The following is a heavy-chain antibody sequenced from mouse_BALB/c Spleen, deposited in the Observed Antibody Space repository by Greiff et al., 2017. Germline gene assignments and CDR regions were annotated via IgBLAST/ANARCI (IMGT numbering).Heavy chain of an antibody. CDR1: GYTFADYN. V-gene: IGHV1S29*02. D-gene: IGHD2-4*01. Sequence: VQLQQSGPELVKPGASVKISCKASGYTFADYNMHWVKQSHGKSLEWIGYIYPYNGGTGYNQKFKSKATLTVDNSSSTAYMELRSLTSEDSAVYYCARDSTMITTPPWFAYWGQGTLVTVSA. J-gene: IGHJ3*01. CDR3: ARDSTMITTPPWFAY. CDR2: IYPYNGGT.